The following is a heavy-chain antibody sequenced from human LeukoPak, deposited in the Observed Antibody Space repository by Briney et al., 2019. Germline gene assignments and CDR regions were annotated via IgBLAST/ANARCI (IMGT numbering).Heavy chain of an antibody. J-gene: IGHJ3*02. Sequence: ASVKVSCKASGYTFTSYGITWVRQAPGQGLEWMGWISAYNGNTNYAQKLQGRVTMTTDTSTSTAYMELRSLRSDDTAVYYCAREGWILWFGELRNAFDIWGQGTMVTVSS. V-gene: IGHV1-18*01. CDR2: ISAYNGNT. D-gene: IGHD3-10*01. CDR3: AREGWILWFGELRNAFDI. CDR1: GYTFTSYG.